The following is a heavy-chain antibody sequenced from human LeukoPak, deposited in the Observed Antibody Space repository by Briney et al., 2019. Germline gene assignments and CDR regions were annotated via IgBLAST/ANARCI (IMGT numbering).Heavy chain of an antibody. D-gene: IGHD1-7*01. Sequence: QTGGSLRLSCAASGFSFSVYWMHWVRQAPGKGLEYVSAISTNGGGTYYANSVKGRFTISGDNSKNTLYLQMGSLRAEDMAVYYCAREVITGTSPPNREYDYWGQGTLVTVSS. CDR3: AREVITGTSPPNREYDY. CDR1: GFSFSVYW. V-gene: IGHV3-64*01. CDR2: ISTNGGGT. J-gene: IGHJ4*02.